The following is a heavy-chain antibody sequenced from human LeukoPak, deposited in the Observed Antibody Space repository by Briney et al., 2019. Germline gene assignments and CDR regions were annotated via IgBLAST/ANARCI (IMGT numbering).Heavy chain of an antibody. V-gene: IGHV1-69*13. CDR2: IIPIFGTA. CDR3: ARDRRTYSSGWYDY. Sequence: GASVKVSCKASGGTFSSYAISWVRQAPGQGLEWMGGIIPIFGTANYAQKLQGRVTITADESTSTAYMELSSLRSEDTAVYYCARDRRTYSSGWYDYWGQGTLVTVSS. CDR1: GGTFSSYA. J-gene: IGHJ4*02. D-gene: IGHD6-19*01.